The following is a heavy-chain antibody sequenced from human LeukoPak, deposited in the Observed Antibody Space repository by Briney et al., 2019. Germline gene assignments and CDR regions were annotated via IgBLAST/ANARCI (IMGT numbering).Heavy chain of an antibody. J-gene: IGHJ4*02. D-gene: IGHD4-17*01. CDR3: ARETYGDYTGY. CDR2: ISAYNGNT. CDR1: GYTFTSYG. Sequence: GASVTVSCKASGYTFTSYGISWVRRAPGQGLEWMGWISAYNGNTNYAQKLQGRVTMTTDTSTSTAYMELRSLRSDDTAVYYCARETYGDYTGYWGQGTLVTVSS. V-gene: IGHV1-18*01.